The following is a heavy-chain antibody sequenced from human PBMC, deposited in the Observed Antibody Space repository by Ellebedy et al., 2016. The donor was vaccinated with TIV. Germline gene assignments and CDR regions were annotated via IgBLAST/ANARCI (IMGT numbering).Heavy chain of an antibody. J-gene: IGHJ4*02. D-gene: IGHD3-9*01. Sequence: MPSETLSLTCNVSGYSISSGYYWGWIRQPPGKGLEWIGSIYHIGSTYYNPSLKSRVTISVDTSKNQLYLKLSSVTAADTAVYYCASGYYDTLTGSTGGDFDSWGQGTLVTVSS. CDR3: ASGYYDTLTGSTGGDFDS. CDR1: GYSISSGYY. CDR2: IYHIGST. V-gene: IGHV4-38-2*02.